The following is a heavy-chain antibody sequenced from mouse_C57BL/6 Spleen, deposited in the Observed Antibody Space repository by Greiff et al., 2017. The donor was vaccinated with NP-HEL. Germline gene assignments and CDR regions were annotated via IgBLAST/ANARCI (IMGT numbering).Heavy chain of an antibody. Sequence: VQLQQSGPELVKPGASVKISCKASGYAFSSSWMNWVKQRPGKGLEWIGRIYPGDGDTNYNGKFKGKATLTADKSSSTAYMQLSSLTSEDSAVYFCARREITTSDFDYWGQGTTLTVSS. J-gene: IGHJ2*01. D-gene: IGHD1-1*01. CDR3: ARREITTSDFDY. V-gene: IGHV1-82*01. CDR2: IYPGDGDT. CDR1: GYAFSSSW.